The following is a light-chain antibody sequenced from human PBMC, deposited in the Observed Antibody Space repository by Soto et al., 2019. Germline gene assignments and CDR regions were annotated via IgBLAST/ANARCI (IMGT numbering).Light chain of an antibody. J-gene: IGKJ1*01. CDR2: GAS. V-gene: IGKV3-15*01. Sequence: IVLTQSPATLSVSPGERATLSCRASQSVGSNFAWYQQKPGQAPRLLIYGASTRATDIPGRFSGSGSGTEFTLTISSLQSEDFAVYYCQQYNNWPRTFGQGTKVDIK. CDR3: QQYNNWPRT. CDR1: QSVGSN.